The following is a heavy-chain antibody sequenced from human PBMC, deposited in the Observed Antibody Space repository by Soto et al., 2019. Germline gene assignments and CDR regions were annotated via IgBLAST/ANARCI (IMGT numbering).Heavy chain of an antibody. CDR3: GGAKYSGYAGGGGIFDY. Sequence: QVQLVQSGAEVKKPGSSVKVSCKASGGTFSSYAISWVRQAPGQGLEWMGGIIPIFGTANYAQKFQGRVRITADESTSKAYRELSSLRSEDTAVYYCGGAKYSGYAGGGGIFDYWGQGTLVTVSS. CDR1: GGTFSSYA. V-gene: IGHV1-69*01. D-gene: IGHD5-12*01. CDR2: IIPIFGTA. J-gene: IGHJ4*02.